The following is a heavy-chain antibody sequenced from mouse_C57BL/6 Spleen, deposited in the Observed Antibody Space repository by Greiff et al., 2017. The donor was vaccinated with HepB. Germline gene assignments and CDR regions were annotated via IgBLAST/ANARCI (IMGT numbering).Heavy chain of an antibody. J-gene: IGHJ2*01. CDR1: GYTFTSYW. D-gene: IGHD1-1*01. CDR2: IYPGSGST. CDR3: ARPRLVADYFDY. Sequence: QVQLQQPGAELVKPGASVKMSCKASGYTFTSYWITWVKQRPGQGLEWIGDIYPGSGSTNYNEKFKGKATLTVDTSSSTAYMQLSSLTSEDSAVYYCARPRLVADYFDYWGQGTTLTVSS. V-gene: IGHV1-55*01.